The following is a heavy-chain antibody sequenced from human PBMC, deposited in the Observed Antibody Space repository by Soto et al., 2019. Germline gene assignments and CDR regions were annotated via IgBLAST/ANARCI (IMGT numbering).Heavy chain of an antibody. CDR2: IYYVGST. D-gene: IGHD1-26*01. Sequence: PSETLSLTCTVSGGSISGSSYYWGWIRQPPGKGLEWIGSIYYVGSTYYNPSLKSRVTISIDTSKNQISLKLSSVTAADTAVYYCARQGSYQRGLNYRGQGTPVTVSS. V-gene: IGHV4-39*01. J-gene: IGHJ4*02. CDR3: ARQGSYQRGLNY. CDR1: GGSISGSSYY.